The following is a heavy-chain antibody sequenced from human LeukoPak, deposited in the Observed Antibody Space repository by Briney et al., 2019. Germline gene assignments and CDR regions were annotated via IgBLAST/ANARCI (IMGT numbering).Heavy chain of an antibody. CDR3: ARTPTGPYYGSGSYYNVPFDY. CDR1: GGSISSSNW. V-gene: IGHV4-4*02. D-gene: IGHD3-10*01. Sequence: PSEPLSLTCAVSGGSISSSNWWSWVRQPPGKGLEWIGEIYHSGSTNYNPSLKSRVTISVDKSKNQFSLKLSSVTAADTAVYYCARTPTGPYYGSGSYYNVPFDYWGQGTLVTVSS. CDR2: IYHSGST. J-gene: IGHJ4*02.